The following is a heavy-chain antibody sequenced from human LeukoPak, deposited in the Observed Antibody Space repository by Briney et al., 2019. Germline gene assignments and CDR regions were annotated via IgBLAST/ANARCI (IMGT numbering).Heavy chain of an antibody. D-gene: IGHD6-19*01. CDR2: IYHGGSS. CDR1: GYSICSGYY. Sequence: SETLSLTCTVSGYSICSGYYWGWVREPPGKGLGRIGSIYHGGSSSYNPSVKGRVTIAADTSKNQFSLKLRSVTAADTAEYYCARYSSGWYGSYWYFDLWGRGTLVTVSS. V-gene: IGHV4-38-2*02. J-gene: IGHJ2*01. CDR3: ARYSSGWYGSYWYFDL.